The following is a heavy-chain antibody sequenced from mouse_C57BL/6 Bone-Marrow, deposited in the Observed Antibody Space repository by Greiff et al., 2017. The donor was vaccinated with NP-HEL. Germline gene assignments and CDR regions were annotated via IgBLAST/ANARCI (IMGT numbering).Heavy chain of an antibody. V-gene: IGHV1-15*01. D-gene: IGHD2-1*01. CDR3: TRWELREAMDY. J-gene: IGHJ4*01. CDR1: GYTFTDYE. Sequence: VQLVESGAELVRPGASVTLSCKASGYTFTDYEMHWVKQTPVHGLEWIGAIDPETGGTAYNQKFKGKAILTADKSSSTAYMELRSLTSEDSAVYYCTRWELREAMDYWGQGTSVTVSS. CDR2: IDPETGGT.